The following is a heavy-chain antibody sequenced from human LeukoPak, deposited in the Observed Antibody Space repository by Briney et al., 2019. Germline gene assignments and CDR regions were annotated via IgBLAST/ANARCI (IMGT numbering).Heavy chain of an antibody. Sequence: PGGSLRLSCAASGFTFSSYSMNWVRQAPGKGLEWVSSISSSSSYIYYADSVKGRFTISRDNAKNSLYLQTNSLRAEDTAVYYCARVWRWLQSDAFDIWGQGTMVTVSS. CDR3: ARVWRWLQSDAFDI. CDR1: GFTFSSYS. D-gene: IGHD5-24*01. V-gene: IGHV3-21*01. J-gene: IGHJ3*02. CDR2: ISSSSSYI.